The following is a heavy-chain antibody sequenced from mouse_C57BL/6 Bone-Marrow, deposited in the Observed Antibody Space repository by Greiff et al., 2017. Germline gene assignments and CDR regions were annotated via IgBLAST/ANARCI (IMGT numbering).Heavy chain of an antibody. D-gene: IGHD5-1*01. CDR1: GFSLSTSGMG. Sequence: QVTLKVCGPGILQSSQTLSLTCSFSGFSLSTSGMGVSWIRQPSGKGLEWLAHIYWDDDKRYNPSLKSRLTISKDTSRNQVFLKITSVDTADTATYYCARLPKFAYWGQGTLVTVSA. V-gene: IGHV8-12*01. J-gene: IGHJ3*01. CDR3: ARLPKFAY. CDR2: IYWDDDK.